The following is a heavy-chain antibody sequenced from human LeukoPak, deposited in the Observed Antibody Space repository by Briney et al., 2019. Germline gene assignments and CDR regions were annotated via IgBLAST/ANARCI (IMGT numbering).Heavy chain of an antibody. Sequence: GESLKISCKGSGYTFTSYWIGWVRQLPGKGLEWMGIVHAGDSDTRYSPSFQGQVTFSFDKSISTAYLQWSSLKDSDTAMYYCARQGYCSYGRCTPEVGYWGQGTLVTVSS. CDR1: GYTFTSYW. CDR3: ARQGYCSYGRCTPEVGY. V-gene: IGHV5-51*01. D-gene: IGHD2-15*01. J-gene: IGHJ4*02. CDR2: VHAGDSDT.